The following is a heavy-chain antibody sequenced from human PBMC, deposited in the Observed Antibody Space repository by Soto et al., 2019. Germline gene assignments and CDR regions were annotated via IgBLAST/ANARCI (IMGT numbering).Heavy chain of an antibody. CDR1: GYTFNDFG. J-gene: IGHJ4*02. V-gene: IGHV1-18*01. Sequence: QVHLLQSGAEVQKPGASVKVSCKTSGYTFNDFGITWVRQAPGLGLEWLGWIYSKAGKMNFAPKFQNRVIMTTDTSTRTAFMELTSLTFDDSAIYFCARYIAFDIDYWGQGTLVTVS. D-gene: IGHD2-15*01. CDR3: ARYIAFDIDY. CDR2: IYSKAGKM.